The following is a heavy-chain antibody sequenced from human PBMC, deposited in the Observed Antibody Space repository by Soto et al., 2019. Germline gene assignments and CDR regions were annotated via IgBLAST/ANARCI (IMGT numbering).Heavy chain of an antibody. J-gene: IGHJ4*02. D-gene: IGHD2-2*01. CDR3: GVSSTSGDHDY. CDR1: GGTFSSYA. V-gene: IGHV1-69*06. CDR2: IIPIFGTA. Sequence: QVQLVQSGAEVKKPGSSVKVSCKASGGTFSSYAISWVRQAPGQGIEWMGGIIPIFGTANYAQKFHGRVTITADKSTSTAYMELSSLRSEDTSVYYCGVSSTSGDHDYWGQGTLVTVSS.